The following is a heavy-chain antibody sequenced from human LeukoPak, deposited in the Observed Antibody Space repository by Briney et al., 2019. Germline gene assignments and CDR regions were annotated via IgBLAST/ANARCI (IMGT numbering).Heavy chain of an antibody. CDR1: GFTFSSYA. J-gene: IGHJ4*02. V-gene: IGHV3-30-3*01. D-gene: IGHD6-13*01. Sequence: PGGSLRLSCAASGFTFSSYAMHWVRQAPDKGLEWVAVISYDGSNKYYADSVKGRFTIFRDNSKNTLYLQMNSLRAEDTAVYYCARDYSSSWFYDYWGQGTLVTVSS. CDR3: ARDYSSSWFYDY. CDR2: ISYDGSNK.